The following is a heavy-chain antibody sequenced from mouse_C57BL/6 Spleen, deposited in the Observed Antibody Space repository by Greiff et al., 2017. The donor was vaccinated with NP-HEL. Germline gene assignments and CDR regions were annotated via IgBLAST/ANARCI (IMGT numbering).Heavy chain of an antibody. Sequence: EVQLQQSGPVLVKPGASVKMSCKASGYTFTDYYMNWVKQSHGKSLEWIGVINPYNGGTSYNQKFKGKATLTVDKSSSTAYMELNSLTSEDSAVYYCARGAITNWYFDVWGTGTTVTVSS. V-gene: IGHV1-19*01. CDR3: ARGAITNWYFDV. J-gene: IGHJ1*03. CDR1: GYTFTDYY. CDR2: INPYNGGT. D-gene: IGHD6-1*01.